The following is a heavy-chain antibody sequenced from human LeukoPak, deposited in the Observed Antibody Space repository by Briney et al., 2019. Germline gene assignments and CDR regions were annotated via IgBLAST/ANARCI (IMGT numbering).Heavy chain of an antibody. V-gene: IGHV3-23*01. D-gene: IGHD6-6*01. CDR2: ISGSGGST. J-gene: IGHJ5*02. Sequence: GGSLRRSCAASGFTFCSNAMSCVRQAPGKGLEWVSAISGSGGSTYYADSVKGRFTISRDNSKNTLYLQMNSLRAEDTAVYYCAKDLGSSSWFDPWGQGTLVTVSS. CDR1: GFTFCSNA. CDR3: AKDLGSSSWFDP.